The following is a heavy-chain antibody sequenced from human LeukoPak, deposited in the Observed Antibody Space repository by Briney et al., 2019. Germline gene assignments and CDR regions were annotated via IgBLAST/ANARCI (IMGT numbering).Heavy chain of an antibody. CDR1: GDSISIYY. D-gene: IGHD3-22*01. CDR3: ARGRGDSRGTSFDS. CDR2: IYYTGST. V-gene: IGHV4-59*01. Sequence: PSETLSLTCTVSGDSISIYYWSWIRQPPGKGLEWIGYIYYTGSTTYNPSLNSRLTISIDTSKNQFSLNLISLTAADTAVYYCARGRGDSRGTSFDSWGQGTLVTVSS. J-gene: IGHJ4*02.